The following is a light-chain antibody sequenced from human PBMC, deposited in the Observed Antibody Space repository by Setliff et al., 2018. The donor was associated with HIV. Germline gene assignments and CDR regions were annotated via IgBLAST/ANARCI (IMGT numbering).Light chain of an antibody. Sequence: QSVLTQPPSASGTPGQRVTISCSGSSSNIGSYTVNWYQQLPRTAPKLLIYSNNQRPSGVPDRFSGSKSGTSASLAISGLQSEDEADYYCAAWDDSLNGPYYVFGTGTKVTVL. CDR1: SSNIGSYT. CDR3: AAWDDSLNGPYYV. V-gene: IGLV1-44*01. J-gene: IGLJ1*01. CDR2: SNN.